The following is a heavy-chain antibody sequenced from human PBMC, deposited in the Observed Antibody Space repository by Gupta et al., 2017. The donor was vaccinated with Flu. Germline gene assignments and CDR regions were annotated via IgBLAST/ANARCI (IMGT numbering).Heavy chain of an antibody. Sequence: QITLKESGPTLVKPTQTLTLTCSFSGFSLTTSGVGVGWIRQPPGKALEWLALIYWNDDKRYSPSLKSRLTIPRDTAKNQVVLTMTNMDPVDTATYYCAHREHDSSGDPFDYWGQGTLVTVSS. CDR3: AHREHDSSGDPFDY. J-gene: IGHJ4*02. D-gene: IGHD3-10*01. V-gene: IGHV2-5*01. CDR1: GFSLTTSGVG. CDR2: IYWNDDK.